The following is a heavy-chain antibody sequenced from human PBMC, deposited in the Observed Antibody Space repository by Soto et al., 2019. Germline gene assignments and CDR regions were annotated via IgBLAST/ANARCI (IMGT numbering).Heavy chain of an antibody. CDR1: GYTLTELS. V-gene: IGHV1-24*01. CDR2: FDPEDGET. Sequence: GASVKVSCKVSGYTLTELSMHWVRQAPGKGLEWMGGFDPEDGETIYAQKFQGRVTMTEDTSTDTAYMELSSLRSEDTAVYYCATRIGYDYMGYYYYYGMDVWGQGTTVTVSS. D-gene: IGHD5-12*01. J-gene: IGHJ6*02. CDR3: ATRIGYDYMGYYYYYGMDV.